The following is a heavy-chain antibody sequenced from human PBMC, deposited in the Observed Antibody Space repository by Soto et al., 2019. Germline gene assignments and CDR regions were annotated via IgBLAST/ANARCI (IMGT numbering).Heavy chain of an antibody. CDR2: ISFDGSNK. J-gene: IGHJ3*02. CDR1: GLSIRTYA. Sequence: QVQLVESGGGVVQPGRSLRLSCAASGLSIRTYAMHWVRQAPGKGLEWVARISFDGSNKYYADSVKGRFTISRDNSKNTVYLQMNSLRAEDTAVYYCARQIQLGALDIWGQGTMVTVSS. V-gene: IGHV3-30-3*01. D-gene: IGHD4-4*01. CDR3: ARQIQLGALDI.